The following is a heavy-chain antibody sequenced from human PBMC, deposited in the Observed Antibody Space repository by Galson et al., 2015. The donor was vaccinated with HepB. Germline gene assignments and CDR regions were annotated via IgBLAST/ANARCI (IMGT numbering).Heavy chain of an antibody. CDR1: GFTFSNAW. CDR2: IKSKTDGGKT. CDR3: TTAASSAYYYGYYYGMDV. Sequence: LRLSCAASGFTFSNAWMSWVRQAPGKGLEWVGRIKSKTDGGKTDYAAPEKASFTISSDDTKNTLYLQMNSLKTEDTAVYYCTTAASSAYYYGYYYGMDVWGQGTTVTVS. J-gene: IGHJ6*02. D-gene: IGHD3-22*01. V-gene: IGHV3-15*01.